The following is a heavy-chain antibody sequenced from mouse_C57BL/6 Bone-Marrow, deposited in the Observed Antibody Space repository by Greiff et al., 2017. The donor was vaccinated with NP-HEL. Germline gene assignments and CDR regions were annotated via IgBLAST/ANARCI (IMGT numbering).Heavy chain of an antibody. Sequence: QVQLQQPGAELVRPGTSVKLSCKASGYTFTSYWMHWVKQRPGQGLEWIGVIDPSDSYTNYNQKFKGKATLTVDTSSSTAYMQLSSLTSEDSAVYYCASLIYYYGSRERKNWYFDVWSTGTTGTVSS. J-gene: IGHJ1*03. CDR3: ASLIYYYGSRERKNWYFDV. V-gene: IGHV1-59*01. D-gene: IGHD1-1*01. CDR2: IDPSDSYT. CDR1: GYTFTSYW.